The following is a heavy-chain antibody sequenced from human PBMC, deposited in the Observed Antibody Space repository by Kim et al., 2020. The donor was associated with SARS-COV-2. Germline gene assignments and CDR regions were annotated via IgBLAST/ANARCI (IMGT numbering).Heavy chain of an antibody. CDR3: ARDSGDSTSSDDS. Sequence: GGSLRLSCAASGFKVNEFYMNWIRQSPGKGLEWFSYISRGGNYTKYADSVKGRFTISRNNAKNALFLQINSLRAEDSAIYYCARDSGDSTSSDDSWGQGT. CDR2: ISRGGNYT. V-gene: IGHV3-11*06. CDR1: GFKVNEFY. D-gene: IGHD6-6*01. J-gene: IGHJ4*02.